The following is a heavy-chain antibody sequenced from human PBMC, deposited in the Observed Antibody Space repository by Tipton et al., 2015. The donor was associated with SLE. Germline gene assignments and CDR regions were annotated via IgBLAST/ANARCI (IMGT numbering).Heavy chain of an antibody. V-gene: IGHV4-4*07. J-gene: IGHJ4*02. CDR2: IYTSGST. CDR3: AREGNYYDSSGPIDYFDY. D-gene: IGHD3-22*01. CDR1: GGSFSNYY. Sequence: TLSLTCAVYGGSFSNYYWSWIRQPAGKGLEWIGRIYTSGSTNYNPSLKSRVTMSVDTSKNQFSLKLSSVTAADTAVYYCAREGNYYDSSGPIDYFDYWGQGTLVTVSS.